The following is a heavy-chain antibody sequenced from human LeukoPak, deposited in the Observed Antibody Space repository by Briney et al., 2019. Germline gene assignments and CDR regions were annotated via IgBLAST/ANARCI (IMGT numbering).Heavy chain of an antibody. CDR2: IYTSGST. CDR1: GVYITNGLYF. V-gene: IGHV4-61*02. J-gene: IGHJ3*02. D-gene: IGHD3-10*01. CDR3: ARDSRTQELLWFGEPTGNDAFDI. Sequence: SETLSLTCTVSGVYITNGLYFWSWIRQPAGKGLEWIGRIYTSGSTNYNPSLKSRVTISVDTSKNQFSLKLSSVTAADTAVYYCARDSRTQELLWFGEPTGNDAFDIWGQGTMVTVSS.